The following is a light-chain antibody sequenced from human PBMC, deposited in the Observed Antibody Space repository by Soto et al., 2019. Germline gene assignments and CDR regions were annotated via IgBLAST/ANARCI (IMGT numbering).Light chain of an antibody. CDR2: EDD. J-gene: IGLJ3*02. Sequence: QSALTQPASVSGSPGQSITISCSGVSGDVGNYNLVSWYQQYPGKAPALLIYEDDKRPSGVSNRFSGSKSDSTASLTISGLQAEDEADYSCCSYATGATWVFGGGTKLTVL. CDR1: SGDVGNYNL. V-gene: IGLV2-23*01. CDR3: CSYATGATWV.